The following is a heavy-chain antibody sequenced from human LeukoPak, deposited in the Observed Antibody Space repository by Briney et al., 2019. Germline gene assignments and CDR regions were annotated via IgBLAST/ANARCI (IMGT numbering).Heavy chain of an antibody. J-gene: IGHJ3*01. CDR3: ARDGVGATAGPADVFDV. V-gene: IGHV3-48*01. Sequence: GGSLRLSCAASGFTFSSYWMSWVRQAPGKGLEWVSYISPTGSSIYYADSVRGRFTISRDNAKNSLYLQMNSLRAEDTAVYYCARDGVGATAGPADVFDVWGQGTVVTVSS. CDR2: ISPTGSSI. D-gene: IGHD1-26*01. CDR1: GFTFSSYW.